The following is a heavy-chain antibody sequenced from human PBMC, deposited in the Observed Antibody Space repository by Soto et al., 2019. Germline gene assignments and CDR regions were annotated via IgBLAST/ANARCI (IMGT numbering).Heavy chain of an antibody. J-gene: IGHJ6*03. CDR1: GFTFSSYD. Sequence: GGSLRLSCAASGFTFSSYDMHWVRQAPGKGLKRVAVIWYDGSNKYYADSVKGRFTISRDNSKNTLYLQMNSLRAEDTPVYYCARQDYYGSGSYPAYYYYMDVWGKGTTVTVSS. CDR3: ARQDYYGSGSYPAYYYYMDV. CDR2: IWYDGSNK. D-gene: IGHD3-10*01. V-gene: IGHV3-33*01.